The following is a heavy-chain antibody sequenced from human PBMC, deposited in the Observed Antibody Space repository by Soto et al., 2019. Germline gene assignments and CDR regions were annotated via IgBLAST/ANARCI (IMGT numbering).Heavy chain of an antibody. CDR3: ARASYYCSSTSCYTSNWFDP. CDR2: IIPIFGTA. Sequence: PVKVSCKASGGTFSSYAISWVRQAPGQGLEWMGGIIPIFGTANYAQKFQGRVTITRDTSASTAYMELSSLRSEDTAVYYCARASYYCSSTSCYTSNWFDPWGQGTLDTVSS. D-gene: IGHD2-2*02. V-gene: IGHV1-69*05. J-gene: IGHJ5*02. CDR1: GGTFSSYA.